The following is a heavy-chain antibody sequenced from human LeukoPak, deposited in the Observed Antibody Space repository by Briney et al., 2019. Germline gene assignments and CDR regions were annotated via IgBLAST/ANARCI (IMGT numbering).Heavy chain of an antibody. CDR1: GGSFSGYY. V-gene: IGHV4-34*01. Sequence: PSETLSLTCAVYGGSFSGYYWSWIRQPPGKGLEWIGEINHSGSTNYNPSLKSRVTISVDTSKNQFSLKLSSVTAADTAVYYCARGSPDYYGSGSYYKYWGQGTLVTVSS. CDR3: ARGSPDYYGSGSYYKY. CDR2: INHSGST. J-gene: IGHJ4*02. D-gene: IGHD3-10*01.